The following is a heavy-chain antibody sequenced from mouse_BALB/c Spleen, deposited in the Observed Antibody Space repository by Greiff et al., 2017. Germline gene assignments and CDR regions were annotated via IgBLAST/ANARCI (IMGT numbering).Heavy chain of an antibody. V-gene: IGHV7-3*02. D-gene: IGHD1-1*01. CDR2: IRNKANGYTT. J-gene: IGHJ2*01. CDR3: ARASSPPFDY. CDR1: GFTFTDYY. Sequence: EVQVVESGGGLVQPGGSLRLSCATSGFTFTDYYMSWVRQPPGKALEWLGFIRNKANGYTTEYSASVKGRFTISRDNSQSILYLQMNNLRAEDSATYYCARASSPPFDYWGQGTTLTVSS.